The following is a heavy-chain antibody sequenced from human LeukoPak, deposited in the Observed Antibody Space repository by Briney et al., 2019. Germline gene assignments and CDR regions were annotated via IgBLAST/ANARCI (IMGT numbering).Heavy chain of an antibody. J-gene: IGHJ6*02. Sequence: PGGSLRLSCAASGFTFSSYEINWVRQAPGKGLVWVSSISGSGSNENYADSVTGRFTISRDNAKDSLFLQMNSLRGEDTAVYYCARGGRGYGMDVWGQGTTVTVSS. CDR3: ARGGRGYGMDV. CDR1: GFTFSSYE. V-gene: IGHV3-48*03. CDR2: ISGSGSNE.